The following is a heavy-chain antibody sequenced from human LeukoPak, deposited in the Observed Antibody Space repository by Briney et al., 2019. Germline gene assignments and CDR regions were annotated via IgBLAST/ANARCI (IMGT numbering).Heavy chain of an antibody. CDR3: ARARIDY. V-gene: IGHV3-7*04. CDR1: GFTFSSYW. Sequence: PGGSLRLSCVGSGFTFSSYWRTWVRQAPGKGPEWVANIKDDGSEKYSVDSVKGRFTISRDNAKNLLYLQMSSLRAEDTAVYYCARARIDYWGQGTLVTVSS. J-gene: IGHJ4*02. CDR2: IKDDGSEK. D-gene: IGHD1-14*01.